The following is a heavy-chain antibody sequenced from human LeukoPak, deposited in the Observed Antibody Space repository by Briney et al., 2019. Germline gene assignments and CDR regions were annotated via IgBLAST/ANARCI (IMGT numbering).Heavy chain of an antibody. Sequence: ASVKVSCKASGYTFTGYYIHWVRQAPGQGLEWMGIIDPSGGSTIYAQKFQGRVTMTRDTSTSTVYMELISLRSVDTAVYYWARTATTSDDWGQGTLVTVSS. D-gene: IGHD4-17*01. J-gene: IGHJ4*02. CDR2: IDPSGGST. CDR1: GYTFTGYY. V-gene: IGHV1-46*01. CDR3: ARTATTSDD.